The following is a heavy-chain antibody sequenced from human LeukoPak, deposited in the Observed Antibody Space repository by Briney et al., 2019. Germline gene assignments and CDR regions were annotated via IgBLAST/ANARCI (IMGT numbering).Heavy chain of an antibody. CDR1: GFSFSDAW. V-gene: IGHV3-15*04. CDR3: TTYGSGRKFDY. D-gene: IGHD3-10*01. Sequence: GGSLRLSCAASGFSFSDAWMSWVRQIPGKGLEWVGRIESKTDGGTTDYAAPVKGRFTISRDDSTNTLYLQVNSLKSEDTAVYYCTTYGSGRKFDYWGQGILVTVSS. J-gene: IGHJ4*02. CDR2: IESKTDGGTT.